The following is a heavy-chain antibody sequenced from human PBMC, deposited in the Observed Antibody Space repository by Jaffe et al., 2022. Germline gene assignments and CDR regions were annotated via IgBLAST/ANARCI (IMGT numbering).Heavy chain of an antibody. J-gene: IGHJ5*02. V-gene: IGHV3-7*05. CDR2: IKQDGSEK. Sequence: EVQLVESGGGLVQPGGSLRLSCAASGFTFSSYWMSWVRQAPGKGLEWVANIKQDGSEKYYVDSVKGRFTISRDNAKNSLYLQMNSLRAEDTAVYYCARNNLRLWGQTAGNWFDPWGQGTLVTVSS. D-gene: IGHD7-27*01. CDR3: ARNNLRLWGQTAGNWFDP. CDR1: GFTFSSYW.